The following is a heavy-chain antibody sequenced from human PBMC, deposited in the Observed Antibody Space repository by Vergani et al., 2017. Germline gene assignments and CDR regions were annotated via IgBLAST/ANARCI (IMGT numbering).Heavy chain of an antibody. CDR3: ARGVYYDSSGYYGNY. Sequence: EVQLLESGGGLVQPGGSLRLSCAASGFTFSSYSMNWVRQAPGKGLEWVSYISSSSTIYYADSVKGRFTISRDNAKNSLYLEMNSLRAEYTAVYDCARGVYYDSSGYYGNYWGQGTLVTVSS. CDR1: GFTFSSYS. J-gene: IGHJ4*02. D-gene: IGHD3-22*01. CDR2: ISSSSTI. V-gene: IGHV3-48*04.